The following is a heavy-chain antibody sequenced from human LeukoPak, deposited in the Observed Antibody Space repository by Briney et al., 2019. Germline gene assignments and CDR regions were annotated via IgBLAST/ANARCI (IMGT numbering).Heavy chain of an antibody. D-gene: IGHD2-2*01. CDR3: ARRVVVPAADAFDI. V-gene: IGHV4-59*01. J-gene: IGHJ3*02. Sequence: PSETLSLTCTVSGGSISSYYWSWLRQPPGKGLEWLGYIYYSGSTNYNPSLKSRVTISVDTSKNQFSLKLSSVTAADTAVYYCARRVVVPAADAFDIWGQGTMVTVSS. CDR2: IYYSGST. CDR1: GGSISSYY.